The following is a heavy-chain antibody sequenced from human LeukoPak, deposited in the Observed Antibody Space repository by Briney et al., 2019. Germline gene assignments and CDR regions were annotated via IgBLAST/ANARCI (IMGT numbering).Heavy chain of an antibody. CDR3: AAHYDYVWGSYRYFGY. CDR1: GYSISSGYY. D-gene: IGHD3-16*02. V-gene: IGHV4-38-2*02. J-gene: IGHJ4*02. CDR2: IYYSGST. Sequence: SETLSLTCTVSGYSISSGYYWGWIRQPPGKGLEWIGSIYYSGSTYYNPSLKSRVTISVDTSKNQFSLKLSSVTAADTAVYYCAAHYDYVWGSYRYFGYWGQGTLVTVSS.